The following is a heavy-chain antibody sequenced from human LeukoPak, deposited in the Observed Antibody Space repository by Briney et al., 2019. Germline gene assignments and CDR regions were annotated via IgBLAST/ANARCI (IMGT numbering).Heavy chain of an antibody. V-gene: IGHV3-43*02. CDR3: ARDHVYGGADY. CDR1: GFTFHNYA. CDR2: TSGDGITT. J-gene: IGHJ4*02. Sequence: GGSLRLSCAASGFTFHNYAIHWVRQAPGKGLEWVSLTSGDGITTYFADSVKGRFTISRDDSKSSLFLQMNSLRTEDTALYYCARDHVYGGADYWGQGTLVTVSS. D-gene: IGHD5/OR15-5a*01.